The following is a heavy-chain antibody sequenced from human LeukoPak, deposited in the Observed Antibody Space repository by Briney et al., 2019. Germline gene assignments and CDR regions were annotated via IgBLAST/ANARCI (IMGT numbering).Heavy chain of an antibody. CDR2: IYSGGST. CDR3: ARTTCSGGSCYRTPYYFDY. V-gene: IGHV3-53*04. J-gene: IGHJ4*02. CDR1: GFTVSSNY. D-gene: IGHD2-15*01. Sequence: GGSLRLSCAASGFTVSSNYMSWVRQAPGKGLEWVSVIYSGGSTYYADSVKGRFTISRHNSKNTLYLQVNSLRAEDTAVYYCARTTCSGGSCYRTPYYFDYWGQGTLVTVSS.